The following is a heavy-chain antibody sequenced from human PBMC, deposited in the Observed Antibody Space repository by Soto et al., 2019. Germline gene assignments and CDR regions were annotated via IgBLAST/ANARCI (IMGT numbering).Heavy chain of an antibody. CDR2: ISGSDDDT. V-gene: IGHV3-23*01. CDR3: AKDRDNWNDFDY. CDR1: GITFSSQA. Sequence: GGSLRLSCAASGITFSSQAMSWVRQAPGKGLEWVSGISGSDDDTYYADSVKGRFTISRDNSKNTLYLQMNSLRAEDTAVYYCAKDRDNWNDFDYWGQGTLVTVSS. D-gene: IGHD1-20*01. J-gene: IGHJ4*02.